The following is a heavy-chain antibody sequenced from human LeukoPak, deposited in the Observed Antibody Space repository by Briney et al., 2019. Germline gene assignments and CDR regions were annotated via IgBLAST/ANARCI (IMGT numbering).Heavy chain of an antibody. J-gene: IGHJ6*02. Sequence: GASVKVSCKVSGYTLTELSMHWVRQAPGKGLEWMGGFDPEDGETIYAQKFQGRVTMTEDTSTDTAYMELSSLRSEDTAVYYCAGGPYSGYDPGVYYYGMDVWGQGTTVTVSS. CDR1: GYTLTELS. CDR2: FDPEDGET. D-gene: IGHD5-12*01. CDR3: AGGPYSGYDPGVYYYGMDV. V-gene: IGHV1-24*01.